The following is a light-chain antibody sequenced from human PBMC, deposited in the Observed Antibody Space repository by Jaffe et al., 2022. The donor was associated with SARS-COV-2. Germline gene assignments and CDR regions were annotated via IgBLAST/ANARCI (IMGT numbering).Light chain of an antibody. Sequence: QSALTQPPSVSGSPGQTVTISCTGTSSDIGTFYRVSWYQQTPGTAPKLIIYEVRNRPSGVPDRFSGSKSGNTASLTISGLQSEDEGDYFCSSYTTSTSVIFGGGTKLTVL. V-gene: IGLV2-18*02. J-gene: IGLJ2*01. CDR3: SSYTTSTSVI. CDR1: SSDIGTFYR. CDR2: EVR.